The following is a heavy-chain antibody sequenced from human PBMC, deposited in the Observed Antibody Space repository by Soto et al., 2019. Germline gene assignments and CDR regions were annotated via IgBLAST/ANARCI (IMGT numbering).Heavy chain of an antibody. D-gene: IGHD2-21*02. CDR2: IYYSGST. Sequence: QVQLQESGPGLVKPSQTLSLTCTVSGGSISSGDYYWSWIRQPPGKGLEWIGYIYYSGSTYYNPSLKSRVTISVDTSKNQFSLKLSSVTAADTAVYYCARVALWVTGATYYYGMDVWGQGTTVTVSS. CDR3: ARVALWVTGATYYYGMDV. V-gene: IGHV4-30-4*01. J-gene: IGHJ6*02. CDR1: GGSISSGDYY.